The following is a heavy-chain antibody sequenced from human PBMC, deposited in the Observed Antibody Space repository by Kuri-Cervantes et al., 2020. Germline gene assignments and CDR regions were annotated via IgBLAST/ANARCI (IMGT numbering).Heavy chain of an antibody. J-gene: IGHJ3*01. CDR1: GFTFSSYG. CDR3: AKDFTYGGNSGG. V-gene: IGHV3-30*18. D-gene: IGHD4-23*01. Sequence: LSLTCAASGFTFSSYGMHWVRQAPGKGLEWVAVISYDGSNKYYADSVKGRFTISRDNSKNTLYLQMNSLRAEDTAVYYCAKDFTYGGNSGGWGQGTMVTVSS. CDR2: ISYDGSNK.